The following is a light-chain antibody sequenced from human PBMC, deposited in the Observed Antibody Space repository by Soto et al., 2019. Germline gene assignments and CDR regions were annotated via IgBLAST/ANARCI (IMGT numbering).Light chain of an antibody. J-gene: IGKJ1*01. CDR1: QSISSN. Sequence: EIVMTQSPATLSVSPGERATLSCRASQSISSNLAWYQHKPGQAPRLLIYETSTRATGIPARFSGSGSGTEFTLTISSLQSEDYAVYYCQQYNNWPPWTFGQGTKVEI. CDR3: QQYNNWPPWT. V-gene: IGKV3-15*01. CDR2: ETS.